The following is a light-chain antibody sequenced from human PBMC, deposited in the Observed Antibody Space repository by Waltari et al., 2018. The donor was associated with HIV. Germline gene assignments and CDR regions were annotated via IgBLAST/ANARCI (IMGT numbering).Light chain of an antibody. CDR2: DVN. CDR1: SSDVGGYDY. Sequence: QSALTQPRSVSGSPGQSIIISCTGISSDVGGYDYISWYQQHPGKVPKLIIYDVNKRPSGVPDRFSASKSGNTASLTISGLQAEDEADYYCCSYVETYILIFGGGTKVTVL. J-gene: IGLJ2*01. V-gene: IGLV2-11*01. CDR3: CSYVETYILI.